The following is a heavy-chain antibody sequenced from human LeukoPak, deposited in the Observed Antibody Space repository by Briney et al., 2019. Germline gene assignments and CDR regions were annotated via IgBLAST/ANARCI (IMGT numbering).Heavy chain of an antibody. CDR1: GGSISSYY. CDR3: ARGRVSSSSWQSVYYYYLYMDV. Sequence: SETLSLTCTVSGGSISSYYWSWIRQPPGKGLEWIGYIYYSGSTNYNPSLNSRVTISRDTSTNHFSLKLSSVTAADTAVYFCARGRVSSSSWQSVYYYYLYMDVWGKGSTVTVSS. J-gene: IGHJ6*03. D-gene: IGHD6-13*01. CDR2: IYYSGST. V-gene: IGHV4-59*01.